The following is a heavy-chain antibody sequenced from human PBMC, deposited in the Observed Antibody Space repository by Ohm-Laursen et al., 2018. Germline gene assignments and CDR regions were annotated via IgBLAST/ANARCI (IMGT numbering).Heavy chain of an antibody. Sequence: SLRLSCAASGFTFSRHWIHWVRQAPGKGLELVARSRDKANSYTTAYVASVKDRFSISRDDSENSLYLQMNSLKTEDTAVYYCARTRNFQPYDVWGQGTMVIVSS. V-gene: IGHV3-72*01. D-gene: IGHD2/OR15-2a*01. CDR1: GFTFSRHW. CDR2: SRDKANSYTT. CDR3: ARTRNFQPYDV. J-gene: IGHJ3*01.